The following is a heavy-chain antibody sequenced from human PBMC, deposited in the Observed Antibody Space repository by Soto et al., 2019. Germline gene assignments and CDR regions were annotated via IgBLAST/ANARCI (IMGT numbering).Heavy chain of an antibody. CDR3: ARELVISPDAFDI. Sequence: PSGSLSLTCSISGGSVNSDDYYWSWLRQPPGKALEWIGYIYFTGSTYYNPSLGSRVAISIDASKNHFSLKLSSVTATDTAVYYCARELVISPDAFDIWVQGTMVTLS. V-gene: IGHV4-30-4*01. J-gene: IGHJ3*02. D-gene: IGHD3-9*01. CDR1: GGSVNSDDYY. CDR2: IYFTGST.